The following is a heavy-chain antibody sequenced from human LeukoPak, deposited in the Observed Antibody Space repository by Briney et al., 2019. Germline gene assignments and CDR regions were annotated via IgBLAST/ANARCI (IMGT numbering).Heavy chain of an antibody. J-gene: IGHJ2*01. Sequence: PSETLSLTXTVSGGSISSYYWSWIRQPPGKGLEWIGYIYYSGSTNYNPSLKSRVTISVDTSKNQFSLKLSSVTAADTAVYYCARVRGYCSGGSCWYFDLWGRGTLVTVSS. CDR1: GGSISSYY. V-gene: IGHV4-59*01. CDR2: IYYSGST. D-gene: IGHD2-15*01. CDR3: ARVRGYCSGGSCWYFDL.